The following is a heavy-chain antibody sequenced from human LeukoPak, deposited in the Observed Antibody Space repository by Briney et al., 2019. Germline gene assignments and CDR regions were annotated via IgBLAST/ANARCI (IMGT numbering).Heavy chain of an antibody. CDR2: ISSSSSYI. CDR1: GFTFSSYA. CDR3: ARERSSGWYRFDY. J-gene: IGHJ4*02. D-gene: IGHD6-19*01. V-gene: IGHV3-21*01. Sequence: PGRSLRLSCAASGFTFSSYAMHWVRQAPGKGLEWVSSISSSSSYIYYADSVKGRFTISRDNAKNSLYLQMNSLRAEDTAVYYCARERSSGWYRFDYWGQGTLVTVSS.